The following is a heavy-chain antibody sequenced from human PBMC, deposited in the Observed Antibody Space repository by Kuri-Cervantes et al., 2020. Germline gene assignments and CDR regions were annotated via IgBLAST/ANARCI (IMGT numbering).Heavy chain of an antibody. V-gene: IGHV6-1*01. D-gene: IGHD3-16*01. CDR2: TYYRLKWYN. Sequence: SQTLSLTCAISGDSVSSNSAAWNWIRQSPSRGLEWLGRTYYRLKWYNDYSVSVKGRISINPDTSKNQVSLQLNSVTPEDTAVYYCARDLGFAHGAYSDAFEIWGQGTKVTVSS. J-gene: IGHJ3*02. CDR3: ARDLGFAHGAYSDAFEI. CDR1: GDSVSSNSAA.